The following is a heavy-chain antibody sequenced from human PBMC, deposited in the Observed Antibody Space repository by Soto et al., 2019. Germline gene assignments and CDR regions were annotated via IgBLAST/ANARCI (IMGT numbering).Heavy chain of an antibody. Sequence: QVQLVQSGAEVKKPGSSVKVSCKASGGTFSSYAISWVRQAPGQGLEWMGGIIPIFGTANYAQKFQGRVTITADEPTSTVYMGLSSLRSEDTAVYYCARGEGRAAAASGEYYGMDVWGQGTTVTVSS. CDR1: GGTFSSYA. J-gene: IGHJ6*02. D-gene: IGHD6-13*01. CDR2: IIPIFGTA. CDR3: ARGEGRAAAASGEYYGMDV. V-gene: IGHV1-69*12.